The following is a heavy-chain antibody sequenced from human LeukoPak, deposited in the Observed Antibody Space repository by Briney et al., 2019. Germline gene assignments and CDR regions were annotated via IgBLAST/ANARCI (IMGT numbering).Heavy chain of an antibody. Sequence: ASVKVSCKASGYTFTSYGISWVRQAPGQGLEWMGWISAYNGNTNYAQKLQGRVTMTTDTSTSTAYMELRSLRSDDTAVYYCARDRRGYSYGYFADYYYMDVWGKGTTVTISS. J-gene: IGHJ6*03. D-gene: IGHD5-18*01. V-gene: IGHV1-18*01. CDR2: ISAYNGNT. CDR1: GYTFTSYG. CDR3: ARDRRGYSYGYFADYYYMDV.